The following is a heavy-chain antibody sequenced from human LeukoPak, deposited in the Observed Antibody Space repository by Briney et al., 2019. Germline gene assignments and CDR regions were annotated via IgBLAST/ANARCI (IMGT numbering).Heavy chain of an antibody. V-gene: IGHV5-51*01. Sequence: GESLKISCKGSGYSFTSYWIGWVRQMPGKVLEWMGIIYPGDSDTRYSPSFQGQVTISADKSISTAYLQWSSLKASDTAMYYCARRNILTGYYPDYYYYYMDVWGKGTTVTISS. CDR1: GYSFTSYW. J-gene: IGHJ6*03. CDR2: IYPGDSDT. CDR3: ARRNILTGYYPDYYYYYMDV. D-gene: IGHD3-9*01.